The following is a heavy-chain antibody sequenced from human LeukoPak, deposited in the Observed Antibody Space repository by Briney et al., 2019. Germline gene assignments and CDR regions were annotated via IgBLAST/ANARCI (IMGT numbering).Heavy chain of an antibody. Sequence: GESLKISCKGSGYSFTSYWIGWVRQMPGKGLEWMGIIYPGDSDTRYSPSFQGQVTISADKSISTAYLQWSSLKASDTAMYYCARHAGGDYYYDSSGYYVDYWGQGTLVTVSS. CDR2: IYPGDSDT. CDR1: GYSFTSYW. D-gene: IGHD3-22*01. V-gene: IGHV5-51*01. CDR3: ARHAGGDYYYDSSGYYVDY. J-gene: IGHJ4*02.